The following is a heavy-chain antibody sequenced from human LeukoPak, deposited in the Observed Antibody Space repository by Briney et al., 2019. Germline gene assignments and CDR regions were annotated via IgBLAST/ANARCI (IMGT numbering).Heavy chain of an antibody. CDR1: GYTFTSHY. CDR3: ARGVVRGVIVAFFDY. V-gene: IGHV1-46*01. CDR2: INPSGGST. Sequence: ASVKVSCKASGYTFTSHYMHWVRQAPGQGLEWMGIINPSGGSTSYAQKFQGSVTMTRDTSITTAYMELSSLRSDDTAVYYCARGVVRGVIVAFFDYWGQGMLVTVSS. D-gene: IGHD3-10*01. J-gene: IGHJ4*02.